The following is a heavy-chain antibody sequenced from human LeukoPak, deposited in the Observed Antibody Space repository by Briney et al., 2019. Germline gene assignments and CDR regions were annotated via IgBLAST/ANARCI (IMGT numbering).Heavy chain of an antibody. D-gene: IGHD1-26*01. J-gene: IGHJ4*02. CDR1: GFTFSNYA. Sequence: PGGSLRLSCAASGFTFSNYAMRWVRQAPGKGLEWVAIISYDGSNKYYADSVKGRFTISRDNSKNTLYVQMKSLRAEDTAVYYCARGIVVVDIWGQGTLVTVSS. CDR2: ISYDGSNK. V-gene: IGHV3-30-3*01. CDR3: ARGIVVVDI.